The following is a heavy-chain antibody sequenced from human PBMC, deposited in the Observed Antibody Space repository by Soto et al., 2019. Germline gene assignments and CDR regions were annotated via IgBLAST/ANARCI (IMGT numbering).Heavy chain of an antibody. D-gene: IGHD5-12*01. Sequence: QVQLVQSGAELKKPGSSVTVSCKASGGAFSSYTISWVRQAPGQGLEWMEGISPNFGTANYAQKFQGRVTITADESTSTAYMELSSLRSEHTAVFYCARGNHRWLQLWYFDLWGRGTLLTVST. CDR1: GGAFSSYT. J-gene: IGHJ2*01. V-gene: IGHV1-69*12. CDR3: ARGNHRWLQLWYFDL. CDR2: ISPNFGTA.